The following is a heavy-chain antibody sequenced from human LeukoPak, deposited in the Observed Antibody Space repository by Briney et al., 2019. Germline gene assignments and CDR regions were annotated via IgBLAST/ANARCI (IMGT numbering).Heavy chain of an antibody. CDR2: ISWDGGSR. J-gene: IGHJ4*02. Sequence: PGGSLRLSCAAAVFTFDDYTIPWVRQATGKGLEWVSLISWDGGSRYYADSVKGRFTISRDNSKNSLYLQMNSLRIEDTALYYCAKESDGGSFDIDYWGQGTLVTVSS. V-gene: IGHV3-43*01. CDR1: VFTFDDYT. CDR3: AKESDGGSFDIDY. D-gene: IGHD1-26*01.